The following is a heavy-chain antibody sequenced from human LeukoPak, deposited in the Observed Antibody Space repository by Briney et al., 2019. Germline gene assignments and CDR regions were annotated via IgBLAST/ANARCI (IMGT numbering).Heavy chain of an antibody. V-gene: IGHV4-39*07. Sequence: SETLSLTCTVSGGSISSSSYYWGWIRQPPGKGLEWIGRIYYSGSTYYNPSLKSRVTISVDTSKNQFSLKLSSVTAADTAVYYCARALAPGAFDIWGQGTMVTVSS. CDR1: GGSISSSSYY. CDR2: IYYSGST. CDR3: ARALAPGAFDI. D-gene: IGHD3-16*01. J-gene: IGHJ3*02.